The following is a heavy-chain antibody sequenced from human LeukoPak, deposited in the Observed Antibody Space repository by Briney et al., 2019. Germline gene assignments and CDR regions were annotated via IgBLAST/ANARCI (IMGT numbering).Heavy chain of an antibody. CDR1: GGSISSGSYY. D-gene: IGHD4-17*01. Sequence: SETLSLTCTVSGGSISSGSYYWSWMRQPPGEGLEWIGDINQSGSTTYNPSLKSRVTILVDTSKNQFSLELTSVTAADTAVYYCARDYGDSRNYNWFDPWGQGTLVTVSS. V-gene: IGHV4-39*07. J-gene: IGHJ5*02. CDR2: INQSGST. CDR3: ARDYGDSRNYNWFDP.